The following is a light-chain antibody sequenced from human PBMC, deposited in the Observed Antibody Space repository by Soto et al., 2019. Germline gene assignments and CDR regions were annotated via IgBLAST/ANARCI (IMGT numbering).Light chain of an antibody. CDR3: SSYAGSNNFV. CDR1: SSDIGGYKY. Sequence: QSVLTQPPSASGSPGQSVTVSCTGTSSDIGGYKYVSWYQQHPGKAPKVMIYEVSKRPSGVPDRFSGSKSGNTASLTVSGLQAEDEADYYCSSYAGSNNFVFXTGTKVTVL. CDR2: EVS. J-gene: IGLJ1*01. V-gene: IGLV2-8*01.